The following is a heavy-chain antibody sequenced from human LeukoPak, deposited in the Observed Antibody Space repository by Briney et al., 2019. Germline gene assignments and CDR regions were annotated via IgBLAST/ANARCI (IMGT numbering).Heavy chain of an antibody. Sequence: GGSLRLSCAASGFTFSNYAMNWVRQAPGKGLEWVSSISGSGGHTNYADSVKGRFTISRDNSKNTLYLQMNTLRAEDTALYYCAKDPGYCSGASCSTDYWGQGTLVTVPS. CDR3: AKDPGYCSGASCSTDY. D-gene: IGHD2-15*01. J-gene: IGHJ4*02. V-gene: IGHV3-23*01. CDR2: ISGSGGHT. CDR1: GFTFSNYA.